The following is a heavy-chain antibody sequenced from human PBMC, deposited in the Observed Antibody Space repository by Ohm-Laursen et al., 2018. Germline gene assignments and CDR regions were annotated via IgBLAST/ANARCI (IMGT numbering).Heavy chain of an antibody. J-gene: IGHJ4*02. V-gene: IGHV3-23*01. CDR2: ISGSGASS. CDR3: ARALSYSSGWYELY. CDR1: GFPFSSYA. Sequence: SLRLSCAASGFPFSSYAMSWVCQTPGKSLECISTISGSGASSHYADSVKGRFTISRDNAKNTLYLQMNSLRAEDTAVYYCARALSYSSGWYELYWGQGTLVTVSS. D-gene: IGHD6-19*01.